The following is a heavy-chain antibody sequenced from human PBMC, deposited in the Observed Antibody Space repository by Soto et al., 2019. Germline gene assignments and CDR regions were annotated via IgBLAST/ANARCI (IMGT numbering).Heavy chain of an antibody. V-gene: IGHV4-39*01. D-gene: IGHD3-9*01. J-gene: IGHJ4*02. Sequence: QLQLQESGPGLVKPSETLSLTCTVSGGSISSSSYYWGWIRQPPGKGLEWIGSIYYSGSTYYNPSLKSRVTISVDTSKNQFSLKLSSVTAADTAVYYCARLGRYFDWLLVDYWGQGTLVTVSS. CDR1: GGSISSSSYY. CDR2: IYYSGST. CDR3: ARLGRYFDWLLVDY.